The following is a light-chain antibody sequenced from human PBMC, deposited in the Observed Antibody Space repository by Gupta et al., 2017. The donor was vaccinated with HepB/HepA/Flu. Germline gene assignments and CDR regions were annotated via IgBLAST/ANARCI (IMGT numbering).Light chain of an antibody. CDR3: CSYAGSYTWV. CDR2: DVS. CDR1: SSDVGGYNY. V-gene: IGLV2-11*01. Sequence: QSALTPPRSVSGSPGQSVTISCTGTSSDVGGYNYVSWYQQHPGKAPKVMIYDVSKRPSGVPDRFSGPKSGNTASLTISVLQAEDAADYCCCSYAGSYTWVFGGGTKLTVL. J-gene: IGLJ3*02.